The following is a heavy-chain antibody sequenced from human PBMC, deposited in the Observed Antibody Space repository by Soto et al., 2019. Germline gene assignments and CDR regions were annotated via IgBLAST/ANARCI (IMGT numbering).Heavy chain of an antibody. Sequence: SETLSLTCAVYGGSFSGHHWNWIRQPPGKGLEWIGEVNHSGSTNYNPSLKSRVTISVDTSKNQFSLKLSSVTAADTAVYYCARDRYGDTNDYWGQGTLVTVSS. CDR2: VNHSGST. J-gene: IGHJ4*02. CDR1: GGSFSGHH. V-gene: IGHV4-34*01. D-gene: IGHD4-17*01. CDR3: ARDRYGDTNDY.